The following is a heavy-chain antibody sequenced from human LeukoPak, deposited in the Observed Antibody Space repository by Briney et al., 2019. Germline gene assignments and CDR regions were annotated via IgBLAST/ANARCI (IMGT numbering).Heavy chain of an antibody. Sequence: SETLSLTCTVSGGSISSYYWSWIRQPPGKGREGIGYIYYSGSTNYNPSLESRVTISVDTSKNQFSLKLSSVTAADTAVYYCARHQAEAGFRGDFDYWGQGTLVTVSS. J-gene: IGHJ4*02. V-gene: IGHV4-59*01. CDR1: GGSISSYY. CDR3: ARHQAEAGFRGDFDY. D-gene: IGHD6-13*01. CDR2: IYYSGST.